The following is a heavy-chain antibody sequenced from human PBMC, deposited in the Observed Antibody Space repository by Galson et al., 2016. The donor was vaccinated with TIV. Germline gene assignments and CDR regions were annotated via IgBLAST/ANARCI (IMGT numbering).Heavy chain of an antibody. V-gene: IGHV1-8*01. CDR3: ARVYSSAWPVDYYYYYAMDV. D-gene: IGHD6-25*01. Sequence: SVKVSCKASGYTFTSFDISWIRQAPGQGLEWMGWMSPSNGNTGYAQKFRGRITMTRHPSTTTVYMELSGLTSDDTAVYYCARVYSSAWPVDYYYYYAMDVWGQGTTVTVSS. CDR1: GYTFTSFD. CDR2: MSPSNGNT. J-gene: IGHJ6*02.